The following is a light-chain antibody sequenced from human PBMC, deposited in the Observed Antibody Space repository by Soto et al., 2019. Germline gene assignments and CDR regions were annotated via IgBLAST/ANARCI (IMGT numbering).Light chain of an antibody. CDR2: GNS. V-gene: IGLV1-40*01. Sequence: QSVLTQPPSVSGAPGQRVTISCTGSSSNIGAGYDVHWYQQLPGTAPKLLIYGNSNRPSGVPDRFSGSKSGTSAPLAITGLRAEEEADYYCQSYDSSLSGWVFGGGTKLTVL. CDR3: QSYDSSLSGWV. CDR1: SSNIGAGYD. J-gene: IGLJ3*02.